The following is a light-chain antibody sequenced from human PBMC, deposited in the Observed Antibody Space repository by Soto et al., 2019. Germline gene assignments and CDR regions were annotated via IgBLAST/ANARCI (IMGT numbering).Light chain of an antibody. V-gene: IGKV3-20*01. CDR1: QSVSSSY. CDR2: GAS. CDR3: QQYGSSPFP. J-gene: IGKJ5*01. Sequence: EIVLTQSPATLSLSPGERATLSCRASQSVSSSYLAWYQQKPGQAPRLLIYGASSRATGIPDRFSGSGSGTDFTLTISRLEPEDFAVYYCQQYGSSPFPFGQGTRLEIK.